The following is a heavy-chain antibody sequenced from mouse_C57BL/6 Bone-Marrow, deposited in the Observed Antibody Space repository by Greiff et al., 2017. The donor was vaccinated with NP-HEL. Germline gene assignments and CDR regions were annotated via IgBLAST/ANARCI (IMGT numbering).Heavy chain of an antibody. J-gene: IGHJ4*01. CDR2: IDPANGNT. D-gene: IGHD1-1*01. CDR3: ARFYGSRRRAMDY. CDR1: GFNITNTY. Sequence: VQLKESVAELVRPGASVKLSCTASGFNITNTYMHWVKQRPEQGLEWIGRIDPANGNTKYAPKFQGKATITADTSSNTAYLHLSSLTSEDTAIYYCARFYGSRRRAMDYWGQGTSVTVSS. V-gene: IGHV14-3*01.